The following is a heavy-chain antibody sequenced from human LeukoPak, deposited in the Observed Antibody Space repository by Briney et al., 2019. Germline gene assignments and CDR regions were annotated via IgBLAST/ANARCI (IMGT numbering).Heavy chain of an antibody. CDR1: GGSFSGYY. D-gene: IGHD2-15*01. V-gene: IGHV4-34*01. Sequence: SEPLSLTCAVYGGSFSGYYWSWIRKPPGKGLEWIGEINHSGSTNYNPSLKSRVTISVDTSKNQFSLKLSSVTAADTAVYYCARYSLGYCSGGSCYSYAFDIWGQGTMVTVSS. J-gene: IGHJ3*02. CDR2: INHSGST. CDR3: ARYSLGYCSGGSCYSYAFDI.